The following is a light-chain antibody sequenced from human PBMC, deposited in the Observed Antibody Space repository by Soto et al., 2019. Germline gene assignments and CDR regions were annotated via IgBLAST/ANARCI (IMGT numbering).Light chain of an antibody. CDR1: ERINTY. Sequence: DIQMTQSPSSVSASVGDRVTITCRASERINTYLAWYQQQPGKAPKLLIYAASSLQSGVPSRFNGSGSGTDFTLTISNLQPEGLATYYCQQANSVPLTFGGGTKVDIK. CDR3: QQANSVPLT. CDR2: AAS. J-gene: IGKJ4*01. V-gene: IGKV1-12*01.